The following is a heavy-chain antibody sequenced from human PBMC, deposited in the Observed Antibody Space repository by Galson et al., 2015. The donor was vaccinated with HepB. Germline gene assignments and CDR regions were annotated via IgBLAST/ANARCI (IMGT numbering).Heavy chain of an antibody. CDR2: INPASGDT. V-gene: IGHV1-2*06. CDR1: EYTFTAYH. CDR3: AREYYYGSGRFDP. J-gene: IGHJ5*02. Sequence: SVKVSCKASEYTFTAYHIHWVRHDPVRGLVWMGRINPASGDTRFAQNFQGRVTVTRDTSISTVYLELSGLTSDDTTVYYCAREYYYGSGRFDPWGQGTRITVSS. D-gene: IGHD3-10*01.